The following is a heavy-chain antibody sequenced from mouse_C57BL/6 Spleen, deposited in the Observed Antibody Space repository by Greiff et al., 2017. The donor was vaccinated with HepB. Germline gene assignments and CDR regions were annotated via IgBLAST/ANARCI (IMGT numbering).Heavy chain of an antibody. CDR1: GFSLTSYG. CDR3: ARLRSQFAY. J-gene: IGHJ3*01. Sequence: VKLMESGPGLVAPSQSLSITCTVSGFSLTSYGVDWVRQSPGKGLEWLGVIWGVGSTNYNSALKSRLSISKDNSKSQVFLKMNSLQTDDTAMYYCARLRSQFAYWGQGTLVTVAA. V-gene: IGHV2-6*01. D-gene: IGHD1-1*01. CDR2: IWGVGST.